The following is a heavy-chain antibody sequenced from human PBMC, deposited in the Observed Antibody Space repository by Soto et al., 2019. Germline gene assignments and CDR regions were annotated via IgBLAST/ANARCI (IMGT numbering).Heavy chain of an antibody. CDR3: ARDRRIAAAGLRYYYYGMDV. CDR2: IYYSGST. Sequence: TSETLSLTCTVSGGSISSYYWSWIRQPPGKGLEWIGYIYYSGSTNYNPSLKSRVTISVDTSKNQFSLKLSSVTAADTAVYYCARDRRIAAAGLRYYYYGMDVWGQGTTVTVSS. J-gene: IGHJ6*02. D-gene: IGHD6-13*01. V-gene: IGHV4-59*01. CDR1: GGSISSYY.